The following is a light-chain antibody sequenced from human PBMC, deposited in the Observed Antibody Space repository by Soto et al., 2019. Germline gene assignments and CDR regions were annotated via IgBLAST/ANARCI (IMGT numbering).Light chain of an antibody. CDR1: QSVSSSY. CDR3: QQYGSSPRT. J-gene: IGKJ2*01. V-gene: IGKV3-20*01. Sequence: EIVLTQSPGTLSLSPGERATLSCRARQSVSSSYLAWYQQKPGQAPRLLIYGASSRATGIPDRFSGSGSGTEFTLTISRLEPEDFAVYYCQQYGSSPRTFGQGTKLEIK. CDR2: GAS.